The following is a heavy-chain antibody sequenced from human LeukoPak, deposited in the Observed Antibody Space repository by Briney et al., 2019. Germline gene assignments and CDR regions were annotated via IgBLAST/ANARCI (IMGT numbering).Heavy chain of an antibody. CDR1: GFTVNSNY. J-gene: IGHJ6*02. Sequence: GGSLRLSCAASGFTVNSNYMNWVRQAPGKGLEWLSVIYTDDQTYYADAVKGRFIVSRDISKNTLYLQVNNVTAEDTAIYYCAREAANGASYSSAWSVWGQGTTVSVSS. D-gene: IGHD6-19*01. CDR3: AREAANGASYSSAWSV. V-gene: IGHV3-53*01. CDR2: IYTDDQT.